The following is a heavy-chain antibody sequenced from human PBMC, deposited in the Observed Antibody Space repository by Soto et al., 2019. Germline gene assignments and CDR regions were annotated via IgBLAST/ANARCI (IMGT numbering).Heavy chain of an antibody. CDR2: MNPNSGNT. CDR1: GYTFTSYD. J-gene: IGHJ6*02. D-gene: IGHD3-3*01. Sequence: GASVEVSCKSSGYTFTSYDINWVRQATGQGLEWMGWMNPNSGNTGYAKKFQGRVTMTRNTSISTAYMELSSLRSEDTAVYYCARERNYDFWSGYFANYYYYGMDVWGQGTTVTVSS. V-gene: IGHV1-8*01. CDR3: ARERNYDFWSGYFANYYYYGMDV.